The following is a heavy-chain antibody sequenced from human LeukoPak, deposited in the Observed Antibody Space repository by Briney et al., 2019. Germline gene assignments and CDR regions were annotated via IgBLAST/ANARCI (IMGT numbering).Heavy chain of an antibody. J-gene: IGHJ3*02. V-gene: IGHV4-59*08. D-gene: IGHD2-15*01. CDR1: GGSISSYY. CDR3: VRGPTSSTPNAFEI. Sequence: SETLFLTCTVSGGSISSYYWSWIRQPPGKGLEWIGYIYYRGSTNYNPSLKSRVTIAVDTSKKQFSLKLSSVTAADTAVYYCVRGPTSSTPNAFEIWGQGTMVTVSS. CDR2: IYYRGST.